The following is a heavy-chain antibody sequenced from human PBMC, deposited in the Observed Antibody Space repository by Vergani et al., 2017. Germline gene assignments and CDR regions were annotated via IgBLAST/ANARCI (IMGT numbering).Heavy chain of an antibody. Sequence: QVQLVESGGGVVQPGGSLRLSCAASGYTFTSYAMHWVRQAPGQRLEWMGWINAGNGNTKYSQKFQGRVTITRDTSASTAYMELSSLRSEDTAVYYCARAEYSSPSGGAFDIWGQGTMVTVSS. CDR2: INAGNGNT. V-gene: IGHV1-3*01. CDR3: ARAEYSSPSGGAFDI. CDR1: GYTFTSYA. D-gene: IGHD6-6*01. J-gene: IGHJ3*02.